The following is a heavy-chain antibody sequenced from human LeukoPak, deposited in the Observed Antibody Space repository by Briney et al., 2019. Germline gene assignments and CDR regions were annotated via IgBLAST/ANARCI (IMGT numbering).Heavy chain of an antibody. J-gene: IGHJ4*02. CDR2: ISSSGSTI. Sequence: GGSLRLSCAASGFTFSDYYMSWIRQAPGKGLEWVSYISSSGSTIYYADSVKGRFTISRDNSKNTLYLQMNSLRAEDTAVYYCARGRIARLPYFDYWGQGTLVTVSS. V-gene: IGHV3-11*01. D-gene: IGHD5-18*01. CDR1: GFTFSDYY. CDR3: ARGRIARLPYFDY.